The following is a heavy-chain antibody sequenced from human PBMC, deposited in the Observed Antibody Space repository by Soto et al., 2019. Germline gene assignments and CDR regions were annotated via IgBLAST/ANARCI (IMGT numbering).Heavy chain of an antibody. CDR1: GFTFSGYW. D-gene: IGHD2-15*01. V-gene: IGHV3-74*01. J-gene: IGHJ3*01. CDR2: INSDGSGT. Sequence: EVQLVESGGGLVQPGGSLRLSCAASGFTFSGYWMHWVRQAPGKGLVWVSRINSDGSGTVYADSVKGRFTISRDNAKNTLYLQMNSLRVDDTAVYYCARDWGGWWSLWGQGTMVTVSS. CDR3: ARDWGGWWSL.